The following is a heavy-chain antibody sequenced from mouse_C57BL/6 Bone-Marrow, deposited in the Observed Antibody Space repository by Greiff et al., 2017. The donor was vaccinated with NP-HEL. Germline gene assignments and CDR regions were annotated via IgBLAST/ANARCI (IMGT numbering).Heavy chain of an antibody. CDR2: ISSGGGYI. V-gene: IGHV5-9-1*02. J-gene: IGHJ4*01. CDR3: TRRRKLRPYYAMGY. D-gene: IGHD1-1*01. CDR1: GFTFSSYA. Sequence: EVKLVESGEGLVKPGGSLKLSCAASGFTFSSYAMSWVRQTPEKRLEWVAYISSGGGYIYYADTVKGRFTISRDNARNTLYLQMSSLKSEDTAMYYCTRRRKLRPYYAMGYWGQGTSVTVSS.